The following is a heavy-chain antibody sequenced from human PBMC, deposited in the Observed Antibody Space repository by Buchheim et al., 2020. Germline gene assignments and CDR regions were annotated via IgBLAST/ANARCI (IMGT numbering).Heavy chain of an antibody. CDR1: GFTFSSYG. V-gene: IGHV3-30*18. Sequence: QVQLVESGGGVVQPGRSLRLSCAASGFTFSSYGMHWVRQAPGKGLEWVAVISYDGSNKYYADSVKGRFTISRDNSKNTLYLQMNSLSAEDTAVYYCAKDKWFGELVYDGHYYGMDVWGQGTT. CDR2: ISYDGSNK. J-gene: IGHJ6*02. D-gene: IGHD3-10*01. CDR3: AKDKWFGELVYDGHYYGMDV.